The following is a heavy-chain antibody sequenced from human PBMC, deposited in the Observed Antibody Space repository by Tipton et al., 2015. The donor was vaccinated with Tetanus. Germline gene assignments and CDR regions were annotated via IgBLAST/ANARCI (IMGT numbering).Heavy chain of an antibody. CDR3: ARRRSAILSGSYHWYFDI. J-gene: IGHJ2*01. CDR2: INPTDYQT. D-gene: IGHD3-9*01. Sequence: PLVQSGAEVKKPGESLKISCKPSGYNFTIYWIGWVRQMPGKGLEWMGVINPTDYQTSYNPSFEGQVTISADRSINTAYLQWSSLQTSDTAMYFCARRRSAILSGSYHWYFDIWGRGTLVTVSS. CDR1: GYNFTIYW. V-gene: IGHV5-51*01.